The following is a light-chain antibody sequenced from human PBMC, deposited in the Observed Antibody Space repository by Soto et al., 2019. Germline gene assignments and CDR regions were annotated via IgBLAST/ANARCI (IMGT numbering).Light chain of an antibody. CDR1: QSVLYSSNNKNY. V-gene: IGKV4-1*01. CDR3: QQYYSTPRT. J-gene: IGKJ2*02. CDR2: WAS. Sequence: DIVMTQSPDSLAVSLGERATINCKSSQSVLYSSNNKNYLAWYQQKPGQAPKLLIYWASTRESGVPDRFSGSGSGTHFTLTISSLQAEDVAVYYCQQYYSTPRTFGQGTKLEIK.